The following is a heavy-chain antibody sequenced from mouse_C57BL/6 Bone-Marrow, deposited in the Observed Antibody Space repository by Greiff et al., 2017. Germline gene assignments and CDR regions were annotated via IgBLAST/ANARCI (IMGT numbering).Heavy chain of an antibody. Sequence: EVKLMESGEGLVKPGGSLKLSCAASGFTFSSYAMSWVRQTPEKRLEWVGYISSGGDYIYYADTVKGSFTISRDNARNTLYLQMSSLKSEDTAMYYCTRGSAGYACFAFWGQGTLVTVSA. CDR1: GFTFSSYA. V-gene: IGHV5-9-1*02. J-gene: IGHJ3*01. D-gene: IGHD3-2*02. CDR2: ISSGGDYI. CDR3: TRGSAGYACFAF.